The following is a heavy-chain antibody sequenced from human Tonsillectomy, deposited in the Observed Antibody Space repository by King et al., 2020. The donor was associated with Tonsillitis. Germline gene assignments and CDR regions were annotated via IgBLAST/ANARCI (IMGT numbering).Heavy chain of an antibody. J-gene: IGHJ6*02. CDR2: ISYDGSNK. CDR3: AKVRGDVEPGSYVLDV. CDR1: GFTFSNYG. V-gene: IGHV3-30*18. D-gene: IGHD3-10*01. Sequence: VQLVESGGGVVQPGGSLRLSCAASGFTFSNYGIHWVRQAPGKGREWGAVISYDGSNKYYADSVKGRFTISRDNSKNTLYLQMNSLRAEDTAVYYCAKVRGDVEPGSYVLDVWGQGTTVTVSS.